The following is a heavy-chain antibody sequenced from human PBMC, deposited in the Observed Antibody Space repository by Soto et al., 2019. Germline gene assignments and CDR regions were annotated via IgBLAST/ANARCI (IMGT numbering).Heavy chain of an antibody. Sequence: PEGSLRLSCEASGFTFSSYWMNWVRQAPGKGLEWVSAIDGSGGDTSCADSVKGRFTISRDNSKNTLYLHMNSLRAEDTARYYCAKERVAAAYVETSPFDFWGQGTQVTVSS. D-gene: IGHD2-15*01. CDR1: GFTFSSYW. CDR2: IDGSGGDT. CDR3: AKERVAAAYVETSPFDF. J-gene: IGHJ4*02. V-gene: IGHV3-23*01.